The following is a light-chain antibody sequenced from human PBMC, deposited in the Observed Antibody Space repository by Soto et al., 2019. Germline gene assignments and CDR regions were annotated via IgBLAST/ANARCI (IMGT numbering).Light chain of an antibody. J-gene: IGKJ1*01. CDR1: QSVSSN. CDR2: GAS. CDR3: QQYNNWPPT. V-gene: IGKV3-15*01. Sequence: EIVMTQSPATLSVSPGERATLSCRASQSVSSNLAWYQQKPGQAPRLLIYGASTRATGIPARFSGSGSGTEFTLTISSLQSEDFAVYYCQQYNNWPPTFGQVTKVEIK.